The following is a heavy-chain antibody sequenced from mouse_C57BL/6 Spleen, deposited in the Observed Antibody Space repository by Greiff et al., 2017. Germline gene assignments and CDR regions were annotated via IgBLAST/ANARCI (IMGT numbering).Heavy chain of an antibody. CDR3: EITTVVAPYAMDY. V-gene: IGHV1-64*01. CDR1: GYTFTSYW. CDR2: IHPNSGST. D-gene: IGHD1-1*01. J-gene: IGHJ4*01. Sequence: QVQLKQPGAELVKPGASVKLSCKASGYTFTSYWMHWVKQRPGQGLEWIGMIHPNSGSTNYNEKFKSKATLTVDKSSSTAYMQLSSLTSEDSAVYYCEITTVVAPYAMDYWGQGTSVTVSS.